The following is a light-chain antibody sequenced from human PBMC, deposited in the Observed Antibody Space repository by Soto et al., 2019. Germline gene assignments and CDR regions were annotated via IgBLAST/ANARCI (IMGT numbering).Light chain of an antibody. CDR2: AAS. J-gene: IGKJ2*01. Sequence: VVTQSPGTLSLSPGERATLSCRASQRVSSSFLAWYQHKPGQAPRLLIYAASSRATGIPDRFSGSGSGTDFTLTISRLEPDDFAVYYRQQYGSSPRYTFGQGTKLE. CDR1: QRVSSSF. CDR3: QQYGSSPRYT. V-gene: IGKV3-20*01.